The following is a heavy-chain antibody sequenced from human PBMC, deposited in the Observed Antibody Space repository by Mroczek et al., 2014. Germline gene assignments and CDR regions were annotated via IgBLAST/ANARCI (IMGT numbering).Heavy chain of an antibody. Sequence: VQLVQSGGGLVQPGRSLRLSCAASGFTFDDYAMHWVRQAPGKGLEWVSGISWNSGSIGYADSVKGRFTISRDNAKNSLYLQMNSLRAEDTALYYCAKVRTGIAAAGTYWYFDLWGRGTLVTVSS. CDR3: AKVRTGIAAAGTYWYFDL. CDR1: GFTFDDYA. CDR2: ISWNSGSI. V-gene: IGHV3-9*01. J-gene: IGHJ2*01. D-gene: IGHD6-13*01.